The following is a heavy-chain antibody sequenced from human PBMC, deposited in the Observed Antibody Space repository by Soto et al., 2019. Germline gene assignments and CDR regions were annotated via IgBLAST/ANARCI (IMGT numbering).Heavy chain of an antibody. J-gene: IGHJ4*02. Sequence: QGQLQESGPGLVKPSETLSLTCSVSGGSVSSGGYYWSWIRQPPGKGLEWIGCIYYSGRTDYTPSLKSRVTMSLDKSKNQFSLKLNSVTAADTAVYFCARAGSYRYFDYWGQGTLVTVSS. D-gene: IGHD3-10*01. V-gene: IGHV4-61*08. CDR3: ARAGSYRYFDY. CDR2: IYYSGRT. CDR1: GGSVSSGGYY.